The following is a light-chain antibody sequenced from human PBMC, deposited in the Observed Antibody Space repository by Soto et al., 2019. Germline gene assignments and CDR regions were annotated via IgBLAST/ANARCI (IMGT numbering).Light chain of an antibody. CDR3: QQSYTTPTWT. V-gene: IGKV1-39*01. J-gene: IGKJ1*01. CDR2: AAS. CDR1: QNINSY. Sequence: DIQLTQSPSSLSASVGDRVTITCRASQNINSYLNWYQQRPGKAPKLLIYAASTLQSGVPSRFSGSGSGTDFALTITSLQPEDFATYYCQQSYTTPTWTFGQGTKV.